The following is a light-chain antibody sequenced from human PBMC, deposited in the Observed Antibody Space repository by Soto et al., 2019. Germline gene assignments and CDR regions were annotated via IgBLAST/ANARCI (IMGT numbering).Light chain of an antibody. CDR2: AAS. V-gene: IGKV1-39*01. CDR3: QQSYSTPRT. CDR1: QSFSSD. J-gene: IGKJ1*01. Sequence: EIQMTQSPSSLSASVGDRVIIXCRASQSFSSDLTWYQQRPGEARKPLIYAASSLQRVVPSRFSGSGSVTDFTPPISSLQPEDFTTYFGQQSYSTPRTFGQGTKVDIK.